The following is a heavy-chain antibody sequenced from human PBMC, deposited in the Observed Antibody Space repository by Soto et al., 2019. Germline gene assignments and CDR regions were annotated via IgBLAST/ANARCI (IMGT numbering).Heavy chain of an antibody. D-gene: IGHD6-13*01. CDR2: IYHSGSI. CDR1: GCSISSGGYS. CDR3: ARWGGGSSWGKSWFDP. V-gene: IGHV4-30-2*01. J-gene: IGHJ5*02. Sequence: QLQLQESGSGLVKPSQTLSLTCAVSGCSISSGGYSWSWIRQPRGKGLEGIGYIYHSGSIYYDPSLERRVTISVDRSKNQFSLKLSSVTAADTAVYYCARWGGGSSWGKSWFDPWGQGTPVTVSS.